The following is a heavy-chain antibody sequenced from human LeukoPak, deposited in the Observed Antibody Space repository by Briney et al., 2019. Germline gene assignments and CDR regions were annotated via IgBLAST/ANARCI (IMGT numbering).Heavy chain of an antibody. CDR2: IKQDGSEK. Sequence: GGSLRLSCAASGFTFSSYWMSWVRQAPGKGLEWVANIKQDGSEKYYVDSVKGRFTISRDNAKNSLYLQMNSLRAEDTAVYYCARDRMVRGAGGDYWGQGTLVTVSS. CDR1: GFTFSSYW. V-gene: IGHV3-7*01. D-gene: IGHD3-10*01. CDR3: ARDRMVRGAGGDY. J-gene: IGHJ4*02.